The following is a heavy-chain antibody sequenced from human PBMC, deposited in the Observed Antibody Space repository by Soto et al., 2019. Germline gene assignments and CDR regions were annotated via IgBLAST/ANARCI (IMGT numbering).Heavy chain of an antibody. Sequence: QVQLVQSGAEVKKPGSSVKVSCKASGGTFSSYAISWVRQAPGLGLEWMGGIITIFGTANYAQKFQGRVTIAADESTSTAYMELSSLRSEDRAVYYCARSRSGWYNHDAFDIWGRGTMVTVAS. CDR1: GGTFSSYA. CDR2: IITIFGTA. CDR3: ARSRSGWYNHDAFDI. J-gene: IGHJ3*02. D-gene: IGHD6-19*01. V-gene: IGHV1-69*01.